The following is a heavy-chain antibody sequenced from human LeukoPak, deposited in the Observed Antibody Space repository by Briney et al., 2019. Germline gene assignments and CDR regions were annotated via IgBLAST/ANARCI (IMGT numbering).Heavy chain of an antibody. CDR1: GGSISSSSYY. CDR2: IYYSGST. CDR3: ARQGDAVIAIFDP. Sequence: SETLSLTCTVSGGSISSSSYYWGWIRQPPGKGLEWIGSIYYSGSTYYNPSLKSRVTISVDTSKNQFSLKLTSVTAADTAVYYCARQGDAVIAIFDPWGQGTLVTVSS. D-gene: IGHD3-9*01. J-gene: IGHJ5*02. V-gene: IGHV4-39*01.